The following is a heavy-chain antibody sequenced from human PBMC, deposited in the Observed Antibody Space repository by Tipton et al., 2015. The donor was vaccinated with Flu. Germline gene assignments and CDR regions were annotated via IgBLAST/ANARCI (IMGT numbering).Heavy chain of an antibody. D-gene: IGHD3-16*01. CDR2: IKADGSEK. J-gene: IGHJ3*02. CDR3: ASENRGDYDS. CDR1: RFTFSTFA. V-gene: IGHV3-7*01. Sequence: SLRLSCAASRFTFSTFAMDWVRQAPGKGLEWVANIKADGSEKQYVDSVKGRFTIARDNAKNSLYLQMNSLRAEDTAVYYCASENRGDYDSWGQGTKVTVSS.